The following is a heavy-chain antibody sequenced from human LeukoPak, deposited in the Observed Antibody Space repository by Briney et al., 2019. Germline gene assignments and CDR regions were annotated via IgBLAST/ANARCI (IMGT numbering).Heavy chain of an antibody. Sequence: PGGSLRLSCAASGFTLSSYAMHWVRQAPGKGLEWVAVISYDGSNKYYADSVKGRFTISRDNSKNTLYLQMNSLRAEDTAVYYCARDQSGYSSSWCFDYWGQGTLVTVSS. CDR3: ARDQSGYSSSWCFDY. CDR2: ISYDGSNK. V-gene: IGHV3-30-3*01. CDR1: GFTLSSYA. D-gene: IGHD6-13*01. J-gene: IGHJ4*02.